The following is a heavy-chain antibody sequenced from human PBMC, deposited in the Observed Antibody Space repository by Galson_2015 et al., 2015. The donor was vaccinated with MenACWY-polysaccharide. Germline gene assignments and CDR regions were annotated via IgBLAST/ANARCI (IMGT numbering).Heavy chain of an antibody. CDR1: GYSFTSFG. CDR3: ARDLGYMVRGIIPRFDY. CDR2: ISVYSGNT. Sequence: SVKVSCKASGYSFTSFGMSWVRQAPGKGLEWMGWISVYSGNTNYDQKFQGRATMTTDTSTSTDYMELRSLRSDETAVYYCARDLGYMVRGIIPRFDYWGQGTLVTVSS. D-gene: IGHD3-10*01. V-gene: IGHV1-18*01. J-gene: IGHJ4*02.